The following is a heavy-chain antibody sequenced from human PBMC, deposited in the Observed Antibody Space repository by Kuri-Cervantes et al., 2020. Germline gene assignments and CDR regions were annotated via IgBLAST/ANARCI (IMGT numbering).Heavy chain of an antibody. CDR2: ILKSSTTI. J-gene: IGHJ4*02. V-gene: IGHV3-48*01. CDR1: GFTFSSYA. D-gene: IGHD5-18*01. CDR3: ARDTQLWLLGY. Sequence: GGSLRPPCAASGFTFSSYAMHWVRQAPGKGLEWVSSILKSSTTICYADSVTGRFTISRDNAKNSLYLQMNSLRAEDTAVYYCARDTQLWLLGYWGQGTLVTVSS.